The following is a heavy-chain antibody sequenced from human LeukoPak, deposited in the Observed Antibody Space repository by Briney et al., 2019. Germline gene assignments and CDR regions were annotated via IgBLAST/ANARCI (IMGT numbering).Heavy chain of an antibody. D-gene: IGHD3-3*01. J-gene: IGHJ6*03. V-gene: IGHV1-69*13. CDR3: ARGGRFLEWLPHYYYYYLDV. CDR1: GYTFTSYG. CDR2: IIPIFGTA. Sequence: SVKVSCKASGYTFTSYGITWVRQAPGQGLEWMGGIIPIFGTANYAQKFQGRVTITADESTSTAYMELSSLRSEDTAVYYCARGGRFLEWLPHYYYYYLDVWGKGTTVTVSS.